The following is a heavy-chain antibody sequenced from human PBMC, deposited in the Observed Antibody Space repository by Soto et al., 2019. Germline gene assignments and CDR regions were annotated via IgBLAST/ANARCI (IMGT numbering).Heavy chain of an antibody. Sequence: GGSLRLSCAASGFTVSSNYMSWVRQAPGKGLEWVSVIYSGGSTYYADSVKGRVTISRHNSKNTLYLQMNSLRAEVTAVDYGARGRRRYDSSGYYYLDYWGQGTLVTVSS. D-gene: IGHD3-22*01. CDR1: GFTVSSNY. J-gene: IGHJ4*02. CDR2: IYSGGST. CDR3: ARGRRRYDSSGYYYLDY. V-gene: IGHV3-53*04.